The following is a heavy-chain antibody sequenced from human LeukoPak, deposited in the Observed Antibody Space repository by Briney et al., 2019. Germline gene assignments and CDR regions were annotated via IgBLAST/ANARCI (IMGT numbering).Heavy chain of an antibody. CDR2: INPNSGGT. J-gene: IGHJ4*02. V-gene: IGHV1-2*02. CDR1: GFTFTGYY. CDR3: ARIRSVAGLDY. D-gene: IGHD6-19*01. Sequence: GGSLRLSYAASGFTFTGYYMHWVRQAPGQGLEWMGWINPNSGGTNYAQKFQGRVTMTRDTSISTAYMELSRLRSDDTAVYYCARIRSVAGLDYWGQGTLVTVSS.